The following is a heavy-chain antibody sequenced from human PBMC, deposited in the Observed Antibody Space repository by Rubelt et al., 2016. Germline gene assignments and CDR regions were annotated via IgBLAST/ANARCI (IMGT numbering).Heavy chain of an antibody. Sequence: QVQLQESGPGLVKPSETLSLVCTVSDGSISTYYWSWVRQPPGKGLDWIGYIYYSGSTDSNPSLKNRVTISVDTSKNQFSQNRCMWTGAGTAVDYSAREYGYGSGPYYYYSRDVWGQGTTVTVSS. CDR2: IYYSGST. CDR1: DGSISTYY. V-gene: IGHV4-59*01. D-gene: IGHD3-10*01. CDR3: AREYGYGSGPYYYYSRDV. J-gene: IGHJ6*02.